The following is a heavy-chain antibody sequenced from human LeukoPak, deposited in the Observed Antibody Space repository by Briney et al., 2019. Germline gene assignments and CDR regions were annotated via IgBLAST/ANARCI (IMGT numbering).Heavy chain of an antibody. CDR3: ARDRYSGYDYFDY. J-gene: IGHJ4*02. Sequence: GGSLRLSCAASGFTFSSYGMHWVRQAPGKGLVWVSRINSDGSGTEYADSVKGRFTISRDNAKNTVYLQMDSLRVEDTAVYYCARDRYSGYDYFDYWGQGILVTVSS. CDR1: GFTFSSYG. D-gene: IGHD5-12*01. V-gene: IGHV3-74*03. CDR2: INSDGSGT.